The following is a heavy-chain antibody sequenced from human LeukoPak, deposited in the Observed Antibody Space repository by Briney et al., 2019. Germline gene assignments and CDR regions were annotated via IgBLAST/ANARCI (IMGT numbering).Heavy chain of an antibody. CDR2: IFGSGGSP. J-gene: IGHJ4*02. D-gene: IGHD5-18*01. CDR1: GFTFGSHA. V-gene: IGHV3-23*01. CDR3: GKTTVGYSSGQKPAWPVDY. Sequence: GGSLRLSCEASGFTFGSHAMYWVRQAPGKGLEWVAGIFGSGGSPHYADSVKGRFTISRDNSRNTVYLQINSLRSDDTAVYYCGKTTVGYSSGQKPAWPVDYWGQGTLVTVSS.